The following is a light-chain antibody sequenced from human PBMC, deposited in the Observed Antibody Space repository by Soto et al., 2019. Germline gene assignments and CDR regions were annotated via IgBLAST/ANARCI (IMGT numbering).Light chain of an antibody. V-gene: IGKV3-20*01. CDR1: QSVDSNY. J-gene: IGKJ1*01. CDR3: QQYGGSFPP. Sequence: EIVLTQSPGSLSLSPGERATLSCRASQSVDSNYLAWYQQQPGQAPRLVIYNASSRAAGIPDRFSGSGSGTDFSLTISRLEPEDFAVYYCQQYGGSFPPFGQGTKVEIK. CDR2: NAS.